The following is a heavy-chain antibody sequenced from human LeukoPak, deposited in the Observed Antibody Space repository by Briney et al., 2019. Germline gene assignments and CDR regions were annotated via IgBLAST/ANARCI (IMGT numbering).Heavy chain of an antibody. CDR1: GGSMSPYH. J-gene: IGHJ4*02. V-gene: IGHV4-59*01. CDR2: IYYSGST. D-gene: IGHD3-10*01. Sequence: SETLSLTCTVSGGSMSPYHWGWIRQPPGKGLEWIGYIYYSGSTNYNPSLKSRVTISVDTSKNQFSLKPSSVTAADTAVYYCARGLWFGESRLDYWGQGTLVTVSS. CDR3: ARGLWFGESRLDY.